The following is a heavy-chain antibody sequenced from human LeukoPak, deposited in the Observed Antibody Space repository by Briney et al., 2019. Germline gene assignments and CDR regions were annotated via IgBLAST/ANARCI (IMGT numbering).Heavy chain of an antibody. V-gene: IGHV3-15*01. CDR1: GFTFSSYA. D-gene: IGHD5-12*01. J-gene: IGHJ3*02. CDR2: IKSEIDGGTT. CDR3: TTGGSVIVAGTRAFDI. Sequence: GGSLRLSCAASGFTFSSYAMSWVRQAPGQGLEWVGRIKSEIDGGTTDYAAPVQGRFTISRDDSQATLYLQMNSLKTEDTAVYYCTTGGSVIVAGTRAFDIWGQGTLVTVSS.